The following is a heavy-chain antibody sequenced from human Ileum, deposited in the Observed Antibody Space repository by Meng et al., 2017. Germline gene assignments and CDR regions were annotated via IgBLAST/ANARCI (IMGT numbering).Heavy chain of an antibody. Sequence: QVWREESGTRVRGPSGALSLNGGVFSRFMSSNTYWRWVRQPPGKGLEWIGQISHRGSAYYTPSLKSRVTMSVDKSRSQFSLMLTSVTAADTALYYWARHGGYSKDFWGQGTLVTVSS. V-gene: IGHV4-4*02. D-gene: IGHD4-23*01. CDR1: SRFMSSNTY. CDR2: ISHRGSA. CDR3: ARHGGYSKDF. J-gene: IGHJ4*02.